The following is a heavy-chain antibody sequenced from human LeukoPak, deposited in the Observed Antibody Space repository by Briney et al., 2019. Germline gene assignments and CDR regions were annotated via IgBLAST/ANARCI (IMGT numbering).Heavy chain of an antibody. V-gene: IGHV3-30*02. CDR1: GFTFSSYG. Sequence: PGGSLRLSRSASGFTFSSYGMHWVRQAPGKGLEWVAFIRYDGSNKYYADSVTGRFTISRDNSKNTLYLQMNSLRAEDTAVYYCAKESVVVPPSIDYWGQGTLVTVSS. CDR3: AKESVVVPPSIDY. J-gene: IGHJ4*02. D-gene: IGHD2-2*01. CDR2: IRYDGSNK.